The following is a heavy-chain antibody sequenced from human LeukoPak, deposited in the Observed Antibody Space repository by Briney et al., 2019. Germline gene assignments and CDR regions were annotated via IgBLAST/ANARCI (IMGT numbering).Heavy chain of an antibody. CDR2: IYTSGST. D-gene: IGHD6-6*01. Sequence: SETLSLTCTVSGGSISSYYWSWIRQPAGKGLEGIGRIYTSGSTNYNPFLKSRVTMSVDTSKNQFSLKLSSVTAADTAVYYCAKGSIAARPSYYYYYMDVWGKGTTVTVSS. V-gene: IGHV4-4*07. CDR1: GGSISSYY. J-gene: IGHJ6*03. CDR3: AKGSIAARPSYYYYYMDV.